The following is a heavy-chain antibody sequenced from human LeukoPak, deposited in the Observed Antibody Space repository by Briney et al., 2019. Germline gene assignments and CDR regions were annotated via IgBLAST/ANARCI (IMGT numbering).Heavy chain of an antibody. V-gene: IGHV3-23*01. CDR3: AKVGAAAGTNYFDY. D-gene: IGHD6-13*01. J-gene: IGHJ4*02. CDR1: GFTFSSYA. Sequence: GGSLRLSCAASGFTFSSYAMSWVREAPGKGLEWVSAISGSGGSTYYADSVKGRFTISRDNSKNTLYLQRNSLRAEDTAVYYCAKVGAAAGTNYFDYWGQGTLVTVSS. CDR2: ISGSGGST.